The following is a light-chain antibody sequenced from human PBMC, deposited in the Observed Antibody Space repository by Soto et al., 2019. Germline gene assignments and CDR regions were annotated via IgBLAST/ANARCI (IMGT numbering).Light chain of an antibody. CDR3: SSYTNTSTLV. V-gene: IGLV2-14*02. Sequence: QSVLTQPATVSGSPGQSITISCTGTSSDVGAYNLVSWYQQHPGKAPKLLIYDVSNRPSGVSNRFSGSKSGNTASLTISGLQAEDEAFYYCSSYTNTSTLVFGGGTKVTVL. CDR2: DVS. J-gene: IGLJ3*02. CDR1: SSDVGAYNL.